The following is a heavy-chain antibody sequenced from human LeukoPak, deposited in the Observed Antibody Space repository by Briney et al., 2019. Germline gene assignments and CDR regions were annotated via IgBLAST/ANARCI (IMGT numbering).Heavy chain of an antibody. V-gene: IGHV1-46*01. D-gene: IGHD3-3*01. CDR3: ARDPKFRNGYRWDYYNMDV. CDR1: GYTLTNYH. CDR2: INPSGGST. J-gene: IGHJ6*03. Sequence: ASVKVSCKASGYTLTNYHMHWVRQAPGQGLEWMGIINPSGGSTSYAQNFQGRVTMARDTSTSTVYLELSSLRSEDTAVYYCARDPKFRNGYRWDYYNMDVWGKGTMVTVSS.